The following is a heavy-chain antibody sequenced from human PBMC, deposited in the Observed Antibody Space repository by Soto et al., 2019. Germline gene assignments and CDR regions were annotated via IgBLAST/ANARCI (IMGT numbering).Heavy chain of an antibody. D-gene: IGHD1-1*01. Sequence: SETLSLTCTVSGGSISSYYWSWIRQPPGKGLEWIGYIYYGGSTNYNPSLKSRVTISIDTSKNQFSLKLNSVTAADTAVYFCAKLSYTSGFTFDYWGRGTLVTVSS. V-gene: IGHV4-59*01. J-gene: IGHJ4*02. CDR2: IYYGGST. CDR3: AKLSYTSGFTFDY. CDR1: GGSISSYY.